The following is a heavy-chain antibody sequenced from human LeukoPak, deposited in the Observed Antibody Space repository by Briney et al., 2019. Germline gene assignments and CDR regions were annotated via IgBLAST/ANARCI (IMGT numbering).Heavy chain of an antibody. CDR1: GGSISSGSYY. CDR2: IYYSGST. Sequence: SETLSLTCTVSGGSISSGSYYWGWIRQPPGKGLEWIGSIYYSGSTYYNPSLKSRVTISVDTSKNQFSLKLSSVTAADTAVYYCARRNYYGYYETFDYWGQGTLVTVSS. D-gene: IGHD4-17*01. CDR3: ARRNYYGYYETFDY. J-gene: IGHJ4*02. V-gene: IGHV4-39*01.